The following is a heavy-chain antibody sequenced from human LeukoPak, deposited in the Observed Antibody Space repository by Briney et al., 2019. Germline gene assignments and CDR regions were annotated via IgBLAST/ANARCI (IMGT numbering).Heavy chain of an antibody. V-gene: IGHV3-49*04. CDR3: TRGVATYGY. Sequence: GGSLRLSCTASGFTFGDYAMSWVRQAPGKGLEWVGFIRSKAYGGTTEYAASVKGGFTISRDDSKTIAYLQMNSLKTEDTAVYYCTRGVATYGYWGQGTLVTVSS. CDR1: GFTFGDYA. CDR2: IRSKAYGGTT. J-gene: IGHJ4*02. D-gene: IGHD5-12*01.